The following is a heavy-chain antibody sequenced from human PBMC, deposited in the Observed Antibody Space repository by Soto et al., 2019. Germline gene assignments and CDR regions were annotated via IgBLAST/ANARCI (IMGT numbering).Heavy chain of an antibody. J-gene: IGHJ6*02. V-gene: IGHV3-9*01. CDR3: AKDSGYDLYGMDV. D-gene: IGHD3-3*01. CDR2: ISWNSGSI. Sequence: SLRLSCAASGFTFDDYAMHWVRQAPGKGLEWVSGISWNSGSIGYADSVKGRFTISRDNAKNSLYLQMNSLRAEETALYYCAKDSGYDLYGMDVWGQGSTVTVSS. CDR1: GFTFDDYA.